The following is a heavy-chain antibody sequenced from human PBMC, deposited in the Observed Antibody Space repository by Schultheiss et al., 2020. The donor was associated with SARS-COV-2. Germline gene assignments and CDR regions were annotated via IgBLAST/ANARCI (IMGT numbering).Heavy chain of an antibody. V-gene: IGHV4-59*08. CDR1: GFTFSSYSMN. J-gene: IGHJ4*02. CDR2: IYYSGST. CDR3: ARQGPDGGPFDY. D-gene: IGHD4-23*01. Sequence: GSLRLSCAASGFTFSSYSMNWVRQAPGKGLEWIGYIYYSGSTYYNPSLKSRVTISVDTSKNQFSLKLSSVTAADTAVYYCARQGPDGGPFDYWGQGTLVTVSS.